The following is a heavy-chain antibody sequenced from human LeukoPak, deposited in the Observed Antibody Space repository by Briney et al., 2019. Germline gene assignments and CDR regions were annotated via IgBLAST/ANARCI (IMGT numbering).Heavy chain of an antibody. J-gene: IGHJ5*02. CDR1: GGSIRGNY. CDR2: IPDSGSP. V-gene: IGHV4-59*08. Sequence: SETLSLTCTVSGGSIRGNYWTWIRETPGKGVEWVGYIPDSGSPNYNPSLTGRVTISLDTSRNQFSLNLASVTAADTAVYYCARVNYRSGSHSSWFDRWGQGTVVTVSS. CDR3: ARVNYRSGSHSSWFDR. D-gene: IGHD3-10*01.